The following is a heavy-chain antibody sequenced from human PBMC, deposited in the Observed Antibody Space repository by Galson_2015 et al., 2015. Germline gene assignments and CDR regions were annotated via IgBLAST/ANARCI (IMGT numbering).Heavy chain of an antibody. V-gene: IGHV3-48*02. J-gene: IGHJ4*02. D-gene: IGHD3-10*01. CDR3: ARDSSIWVRGLILDQ. Sequence: SLRLSCATSGFAFSAYAMNWVRQAPGKGLEWVSYISSSSSIIFYADSVKGRFTISRDNAKNSLNLQMNSLRDEDTAVYYCARDSSIWVRGLILDQWGQGIRVTVSS. CDR1: GFAFSAYA. CDR2: ISSSSSII.